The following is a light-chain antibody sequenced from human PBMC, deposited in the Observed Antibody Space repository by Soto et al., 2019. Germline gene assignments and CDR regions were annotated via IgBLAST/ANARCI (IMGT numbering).Light chain of an antibody. CDR2: GAS. CDR3: QQYGTSPDWEQCT. J-gene: IGKJ1*01. V-gene: IGKV3-20*01. Sequence: EILLTQSPGTLSLSPGERATLSCSASQSVSSSNLAWYQQIPGQAPRLLLYGASNRATGIPDRFSGSGSGTDFTLTISRLEPEDFAVYYCQQYGTSPDWEQCTFGQGTKVDIK. CDR1: QSVSSSN.